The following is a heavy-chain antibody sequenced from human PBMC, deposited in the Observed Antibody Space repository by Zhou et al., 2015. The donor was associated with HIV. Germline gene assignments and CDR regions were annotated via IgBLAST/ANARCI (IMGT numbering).Heavy chain of an antibody. D-gene: IGHD3-22*01. CDR3: ARDRGNYYDSSGYYSYWYFDL. V-gene: IGHV1-69*01. J-gene: IGHJ2*01. CDR1: GGTFSSYA. Sequence: QVQLVQSGAEVKKPGSSVKVSCKASGGTFSSYAISWVRQAPGQGLEWMGGIIPIFGTANYAQKFQGRVTITADESTSTAYMELSSLRSEDTAVYYCARDRGNYYDSSGYYSYWYFDLWGRGTLVTVSS. CDR2: IIPIFGTA.